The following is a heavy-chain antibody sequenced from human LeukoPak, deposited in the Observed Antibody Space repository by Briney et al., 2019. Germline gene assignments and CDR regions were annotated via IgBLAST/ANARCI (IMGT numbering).Heavy chain of an antibody. D-gene: IGHD2/OR15-2a*01. J-gene: IGHJ4*02. CDR1: GDSISTNSVA. CDR3: ARDGGEYDFDY. Sequence: SQTLSLTCAISGDSISTNSVAWNWIRQSPSRGLEWLGRTYYRSKWYNDYAVSVKGRITIDPDTSRNQFSLQLDSVTPEDTAVYYCARDGGEYDFDYWGQGTLVTVSS. CDR2: TYYRSKWYN. V-gene: IGHV6-1*01.